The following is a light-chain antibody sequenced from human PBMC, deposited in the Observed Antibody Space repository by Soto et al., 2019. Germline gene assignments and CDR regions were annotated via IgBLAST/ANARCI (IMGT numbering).Light chain of an antibody. V-gene: IGKV3-20*01. J-gene: IGKJ1*01. CDR1: QSVGSS. CDR2: DAS. Sequence: ETALRQSPATLSLSPVERATLSCMASQSVGSSLAWFQKKPGQAPRLLINDASSRATGIPDRFTGSGSGTDLTITITRMEHEDFGVYYCQQYSSLTRTFGQGTKVDIK. CDR3: QQYSSLTRT.